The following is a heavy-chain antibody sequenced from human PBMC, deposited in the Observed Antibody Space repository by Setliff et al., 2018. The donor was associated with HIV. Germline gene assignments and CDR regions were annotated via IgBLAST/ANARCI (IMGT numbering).Heavy chain of an antibody. D-gene: IGHD3-10*01. CDR3: ARPALGIGGGSRFDN. Sequence: PSETLSLTCTVSGGSFRSSRYYWGWIRQPPGKGREWIGNIHYGGFFWYSPSLKSRVTISVDTSKNQFSLKLSSVTAADTAVYYCARPALGIGGGSRFDNWGQGTRVTVSS. CDR1: GGSFRSSRYY. J-gene: IGHJ4*02. CDR2: IHYGGFF. V-gene: IGHV4-39*01.